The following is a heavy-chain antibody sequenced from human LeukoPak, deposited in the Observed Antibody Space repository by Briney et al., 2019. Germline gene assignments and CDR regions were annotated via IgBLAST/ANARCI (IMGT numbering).Heavy chain of an antibody. CDR1: GGSFSAYDY. CDR2: IYYSGST. D-gene: IGHD3-22*01. CDR3: ARHAPYYDSSGYTTEFDY. Sequence: SETLSLTCGVYGGSFSAYDYWIWIRQPPGKGLEWIGSIYYSGSTYYNPSLKSRVTISVDTSKNQFSLKLSSVTAADTAVYYCARHAPYYDSSGYTTEFDYWGQGTLVTVSS. V-gene: IGHV4-39*01. J-gene: IGHJ4*02.